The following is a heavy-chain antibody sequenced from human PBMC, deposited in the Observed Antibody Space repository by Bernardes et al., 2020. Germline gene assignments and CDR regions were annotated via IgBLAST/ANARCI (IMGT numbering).Heavy chain of an antibody. CDR2: IYHSGTT. Sequence: SETLSLTCVVSGYSITSGYYWGWIRQPPGKGLEWIGSIYHSGTTYYNPSLRSRVSISLDTSKNQFSPKLTSVTAADTAVYYCARVRYGGGDCWGQGTLVTVSS. CDR3: ARVRYGGGDC. V-gene: IGHV4-38-2*01. D-gene: IGHD5-18*01. J-gene: IGHJ4*02. CDR1: GYSITSGYY.